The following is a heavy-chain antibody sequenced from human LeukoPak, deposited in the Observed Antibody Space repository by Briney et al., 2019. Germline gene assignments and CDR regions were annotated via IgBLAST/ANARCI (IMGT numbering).Heavy chain of an antibody. CDR1: GFTFSSYA. CDR3: ARDSNTYYDFWSGYYY. J-gene: IGHJ4*02. V-gene: IGHV3-23*01. D-gene: IGHD3-3*01. Sequence: GGSLRLSCAASGFTFSSYAMSWVRQAPGKGLEWVSAISGSGGSTYYADSVKGRFTISRDNSKNTLYLQMDSLRAEDTAVYYCARDSNTYYDFWSGYYYWGQGTLVTVSS. CDR2: ISGSGGST.